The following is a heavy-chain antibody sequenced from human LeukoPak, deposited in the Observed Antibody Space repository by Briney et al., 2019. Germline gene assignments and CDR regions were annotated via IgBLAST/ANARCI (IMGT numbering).Heavy chain of an antibody. J-gene: IGHJ4*02. CDR3: ARSLTAMATFNL. CDR2: IIPIFGTA. Sequence: ASVKVSCKASGGTFSSYAISWVRQAPGQGLEWMGGIIPIFGTANYAQKFQGRVTTTADKSTSTAYMELSSLRSEDTAVYYCARSLTAMATFNLWGQGTLVTVSS. D-gene: IGHD5-18*01. CDR1: GGTFSSYA. V-gene: IGHV1-69*06.